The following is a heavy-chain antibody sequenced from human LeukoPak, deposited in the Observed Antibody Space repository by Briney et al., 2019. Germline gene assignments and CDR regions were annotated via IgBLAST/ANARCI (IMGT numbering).Heavy chain of an antibody. J-gene: IGHJ5*02. V-gene: IGHV3-21*01. Sequence: GGSLRLSCAASGFTFSSYSMNWVRQAPGKGLEWVSSISSSSYIYYAVSVKGRVTISRDNAKNSLYLEINSLRAEDTGVYYCASTVSDFWSGPVWFVPWGQGTLVTVSS. CDR3: ASTVSDFWSGPVWFVP. CDR2: ISSSSYI. D-gene: IGHD3-3*01. CDR1: GFTFSSYS.